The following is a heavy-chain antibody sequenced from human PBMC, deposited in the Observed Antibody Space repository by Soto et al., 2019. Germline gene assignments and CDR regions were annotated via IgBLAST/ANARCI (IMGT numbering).Heavy chain of an antibody. Sequence: GGSLRLSCAASGFTFSKAWMNWVRQAPGKGLEWVGRIKTRNDGGTTDYAASVKDRFTISRDDSKSTLYLQMNSLKIEDTALYYCTTDRLGFRRDYDYPPFDYWGLGTLVTVSS. D-gene: IGHD3-22*01. CDR1: GFTFSKAW. CDR2: IKTRNDGGTT. J-gene: IGHJ4*02. V-gene: IGHV3-15*07. CDR3: TTDRLGFRRDYDYPPFDY.